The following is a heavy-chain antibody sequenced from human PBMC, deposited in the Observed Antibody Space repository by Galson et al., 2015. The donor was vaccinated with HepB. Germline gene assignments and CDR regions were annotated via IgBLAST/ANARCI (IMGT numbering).Heavy chain of an antibody. D-gene: IGHD2-21*02. CDR3: ARDSGGGDRALDY. CDR2: IIPILGIA. Sequence: SVKVSCKASGGTFSSYTISWVRQAPGQGLEWMGRIIPILGIANYAQKFQGRVTITADKSTSTAYMELSSLRSEDTAVYYCARDSGGGDRALDYWGQGTLVTVSS. CDR1: GGTFSSYT. J-gene: IGHJ4*02. V-gene: IGHV1-69*04.